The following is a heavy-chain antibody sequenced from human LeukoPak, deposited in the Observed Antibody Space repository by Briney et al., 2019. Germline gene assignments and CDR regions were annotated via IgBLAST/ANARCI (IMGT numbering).Heavy chain of an antibody. J-gene: IGHJ4*02. CDR3: ATSRSIAAPLGY. Sequence: SETLSLTCTVSGGSISSSSYYWGWIRQPAGKGLEWIGSIYYSGSTYYNPSLKSRVTISVDTSKNQFSLKLSSVTAADTAVYYCATSRSIAAPLGYWGQGTLVTVSS. CDR2: IYYSGST. CDR1: GGSISSSSYY. D-gene: IGHD6-6*01. V-gene: IGHV4-39*01.